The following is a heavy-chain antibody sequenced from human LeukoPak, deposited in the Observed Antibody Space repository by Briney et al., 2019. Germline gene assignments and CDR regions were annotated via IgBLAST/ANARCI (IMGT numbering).Heavy chain of an antibody. V-gene: IGHV3-73*01. D-gene: IGHD3-22*01. CDR3: TDDLYDSSNY. J-gene: IGHJ4*02. Sequence: PGGSLRLSCAASGFTFSGSAMHWVRQASGKGLEWVGRIRSKANSYATAYAASVKGRFTISRDDSKSTAYLQMNSLKTEDTAVYYCTDDLYDSSNYWGQGTLVTVSS. CDR1: GFTFSGSA. CDR2: IRSKANSYAT.